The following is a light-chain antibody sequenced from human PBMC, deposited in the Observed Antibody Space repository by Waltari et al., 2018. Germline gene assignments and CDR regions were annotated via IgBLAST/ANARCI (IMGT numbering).Light chain of an antibody. V-gene: IGLV2-11*01. CDR1: RSDVGALDY. CDR2: DVT. CDR3: CSYAGRYTNYV. J-gene: IGLJ1*01. Sequence: QSALTQPRSVSGSPGQSVTIPCTGTRSDVGALDYVSWYQQRPAKAPKLILYDVTERPSGVPDRFSGSKSDNKASLTISGLQADDEADYYCCSYAGRYTNYVFGSGTKVTVL.